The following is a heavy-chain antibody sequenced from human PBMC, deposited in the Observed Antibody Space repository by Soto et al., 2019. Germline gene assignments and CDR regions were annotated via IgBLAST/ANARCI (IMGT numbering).Heavy chain of an antibody. Sequence: GGSLRLSCAASGFTFSSYAMSWVRQAPGKGLEWVSAISGSGGSTYYADSVKGRFTISRDNSKNTLYLQMNSLRAEDTAVYYCAVTNGDSNWNYVSWFDPWGQGTLVTVSS. CDR3: AVTNGDSNWNYVSWFDP. V-gene: IGHV3-23*01. CDR2: ISGSGGST. D-gene: IGHD1-7*01. J-gene: IGHJ5*02. CDR1: GFTFSSYA.